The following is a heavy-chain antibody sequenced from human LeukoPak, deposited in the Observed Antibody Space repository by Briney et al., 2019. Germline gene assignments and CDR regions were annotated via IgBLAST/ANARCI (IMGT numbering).Heavy chain of an antibody. Sequence: GGSLRLSCAASGFTVSSNYMSWVRQAPGKGLEWVSVIYSGGSTYYADSVKGRFTISRDNSKNTLYLQMNSLRAEDTAVYYCARNLPSYYYYYMDVWGKGTTVTVSS. D-gene: IGHD1-14*01. CDR2: IYSGGST. CDR3: ARNLPSYYYYYMDV. J-gene: IGHJ6*03. CDR1: GFTVSSNY. V-gene: IGHV3-53*01.